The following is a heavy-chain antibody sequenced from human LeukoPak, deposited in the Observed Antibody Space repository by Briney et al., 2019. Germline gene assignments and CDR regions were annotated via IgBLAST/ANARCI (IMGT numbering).Heavy chain of an antibody. Sequence: PSETLSLTCTDSGGSISSSSYYWGWIRQPPGKGLEWIGSIYYSGSTYYNPSLKSRVTISVDTSKNQFSLKLSSVTAADTAVYYCAIRPSSGSGSPFDYWGQGTLVTVSS. D-gene: IGHD3-10*01. CDR3: AIRPSSGSGSPFDY. V-gene: IGHV4-39*07. CDR1: GGSISSSSYY. J-gene: IGHJ4*02. CDR2: IYYSGST.